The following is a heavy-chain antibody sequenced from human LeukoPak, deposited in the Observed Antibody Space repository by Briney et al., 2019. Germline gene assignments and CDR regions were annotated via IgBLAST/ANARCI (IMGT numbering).Heavy chain of an antibody. D-gene: IGHD3-10*01. CDR3: ARGMNEFGVRGVIITLSLSGNWFDP. Sequence: ASVKVSCKASGYTFTSYYMHWVRQAPGQGLEWMGIINPSGGSTSYAQKFQGRVTMTRDTSTSTVYMKLSSLRSEDTAVYYCARGMNEFGVRGVIITLSLSGNWFDPWGQGTLVTVSS. V-gene: IGHV1-46*01. J-gene: IGHJ5*02. CDR2: INPSGGST. CDR1: GYTFTSYY.